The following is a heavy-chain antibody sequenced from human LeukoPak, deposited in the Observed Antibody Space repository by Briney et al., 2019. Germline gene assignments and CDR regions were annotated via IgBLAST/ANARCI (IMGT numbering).Heavy chain of an antibody. J-gene: IGHJ4*02. V-gene: IGHV4-59*01. CDR3: ARGARWNDY. Sequence: PSETLSLTCTVSGGSISGFYWSWIRQAPGKGLEWIGFMYHSGSTNYNPSLKSRVTISLDTSRNQFSLKLTSVTAADSAVYYCARGARWNDYWGQGTLVTVSS. D-gene: IGHD4-23*01. CDR2: MYHSGST. CDR1: GGSISGFY.